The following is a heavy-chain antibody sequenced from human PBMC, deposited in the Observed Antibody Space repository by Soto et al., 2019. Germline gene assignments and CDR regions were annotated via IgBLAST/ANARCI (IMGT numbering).Heavy chain of an antibody. CDR3: AREWYSSGWYGNAFDI. CDR1: GFTFSSYS. J-gene: IGHJ3*02. Sequence: GGSLRLSCAASGFTFSSYSMNWVRQAPGKGLEWVSSISSSSSYIYYADSVKGRFTISRDNAKNSLYLQMNSLRAEDTAVYYCAREWYSSGWYGNAFDIWGQGTMVT. D-gene: IGHD6-19*01. V-gene: IGHV3-21*01. CDR2: ISSSSSYI.